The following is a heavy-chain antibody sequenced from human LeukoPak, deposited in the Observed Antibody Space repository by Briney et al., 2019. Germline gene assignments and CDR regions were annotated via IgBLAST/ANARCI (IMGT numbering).Heavy chain of an antibody. CDR3: ARARPPYGDYADY. CDR2: IYYSGST. V-gene: IGHV4-59*01. Sequence: SETLSLTCTVSGGSISSYYWSWIRQLPGKGLEWIGYIYYSGSTNYNPSLKSRVTISVDTSKNQFSLKLSSVTAADTAVYYCARARPPYGDYADYWGQGTLVTVSS. J-gene: IGHJ4*02. D-gene: IGHD4-17*01. CDR1: GGSISSYY.